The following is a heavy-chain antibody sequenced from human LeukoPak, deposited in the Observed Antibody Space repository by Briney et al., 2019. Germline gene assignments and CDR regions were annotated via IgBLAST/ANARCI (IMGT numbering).Heavy chain of an antibody. CDR1: GDGVSTNSGS. CDR3: ARGRAGNFDY. D-gene: IGHD5-24*01. Sequence: SQTLSLTCAISGDGVSTNSGSWNWIRQSPSRGLEWLGRTYYRSKWYYDYAVSVKSRITVNPDTSKNQFSLQLNSVTPEDTAVYYCARGRAGNFDYWGQGTLVTVSS. V-gene: IGHV6-1*01. J-gene: IGHJ4*02. CDR2: TYYRSKWYY.